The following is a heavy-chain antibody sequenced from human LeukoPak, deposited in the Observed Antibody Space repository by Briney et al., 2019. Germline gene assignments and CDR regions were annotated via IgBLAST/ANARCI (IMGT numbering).Heavy chain of an antibody. V-gene: IGHV3-23*01. J-gene: IGHJ4*02. Sequence: GGSLRLSCAASGFTFTSYGMSWVRQAPGKGLQWVSAISGSGRYTSYADSVKGRFTISRDNAKNTVYLQMNSLRVEDTAAYYCAKDRPSNYYDTSAHRGDFDYWGQGTLVTVSS. CDR3: AKDRPSNYYDTSAHRGDFDY. CDR2: ISGSGRYT. D-gene: IGHD3-22*01. CDR1: GFTFTSYG.